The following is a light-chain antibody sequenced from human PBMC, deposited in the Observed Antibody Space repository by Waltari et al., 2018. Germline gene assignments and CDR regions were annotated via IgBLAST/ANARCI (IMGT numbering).Light chain of an antibody. V-gene: IGKV1-39*01. Sequence: DIQMTQSPHSLSAPVGDRISITCRASQNVRTYLNLYRQRPVKAPELLIYAVSNLQSGVPSTFSGSGSGTDFTLTISNLQPEDFGTYYCQQSYSTQRTFGQGTKVEV. CDR1: QNVRTY. CDR2: AVS. CDR3: QQSYSTQRT. J-gene: IGKJ1*01.